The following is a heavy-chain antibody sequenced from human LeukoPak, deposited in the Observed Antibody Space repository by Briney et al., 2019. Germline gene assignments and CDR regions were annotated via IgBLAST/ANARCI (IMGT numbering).Heavy chain of an antibody. CDR3: AKDQSTILGYYYGMDV. Sequence: GASLRLSCAASGFTFSSYAMSWVRQAPGKGLEWVSAISGSGGSTYYADSVKGRFTISRDNSKNTLYLQMNSLRAEDTAAYYCAKDQSTILGYYYGMDVWGQGTTVTVSS. CDR1: GFTFSSYA. J-gene: IGHJ6*02. V-gene: IGHV3-23*01. CDR2: ISGSGGST. D-gene: IGHD3-3*01.